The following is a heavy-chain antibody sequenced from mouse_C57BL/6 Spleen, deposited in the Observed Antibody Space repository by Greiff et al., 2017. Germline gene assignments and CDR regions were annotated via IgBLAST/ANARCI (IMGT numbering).Heavy chain of an antibody. V-gene: IGHV1-82*01. CDR2: IYPGDGDT. CDR1: GYAFSSSW. J-gene: IGHJ4*01. Sequence: VKLMESGPELVKPGASVKISCKASGYAFSSSWMNWVKQRPGKGLEWIGRIYPGDGDTNYNGKFKGKATLTADKSTSTAYMQLSSLTSEDSAVYFCARSADGYYYAMDYWGQGTSVTVSS. CDR3: ARSADGYYYAMDY. D-gene: IGHD2-3*01.